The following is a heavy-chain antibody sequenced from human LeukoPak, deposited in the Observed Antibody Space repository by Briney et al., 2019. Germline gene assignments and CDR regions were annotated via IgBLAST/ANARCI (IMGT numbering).Heavy chain of an antibody. V-gene: IGHV3-23*01. CDR1: GFAFSSYA. J-gene: IGHJ6*02. CDR2: ISGSGGST. CDR3: ARGAYYYYYGMDV. Sequence: GGSLRLSCAASGFAFSSYAMSWVRQAPGKGLEWVSAISGSGGSTYYADSVKGRFTISRDNSKNTLYLQMNSLRAEDTAVYYCARGAYYYYYGMDVWGQGTTVTVSS.